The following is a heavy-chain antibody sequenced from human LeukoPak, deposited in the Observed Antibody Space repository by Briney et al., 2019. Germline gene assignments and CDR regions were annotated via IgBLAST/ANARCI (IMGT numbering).Heavy chain of an antibody. CDR1: GGSISSYY. D-gene: IGHD5-12*01. Sequence: SETLSLTCTVSGGSISSYYWSWIRQPPGKGLEGIGYIYYSGSTNYNPSLKSRVTISGDTSTNQCSQKLSSVTAADTAVYYWARQLYSGYHPFYSGWPPAIIWGQGTLVTVSS. V-gene: IGHV4-59*08. CDR2: IYYSGST. J-gene: IGHJ4*02. CDR3: ARQLYSGYHPFYSGWPPAII.